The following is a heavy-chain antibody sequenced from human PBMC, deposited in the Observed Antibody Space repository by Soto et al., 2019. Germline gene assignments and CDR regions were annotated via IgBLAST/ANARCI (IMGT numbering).Heavy chain of an antibody. J-gene: IGHJ6*02. Sequence: ASVKVSCKASGYTFTNYGISWVRQAPGQGLEWMGWISTDNGNTHSARKVQGRVTMTTDTSTSTAYMEVRSLRSDDTAMYYCARDGXGGAAAGISYYHHGLDVWGQGTTVTVSS. V-gene: IGHV1-18*01. D-gene: IGHD6-13*01. CDR1: GYTFTNYG. CDR3: ARDGXGGAAAGISYYHHGLDV. CDR2: ISTDNGNT.